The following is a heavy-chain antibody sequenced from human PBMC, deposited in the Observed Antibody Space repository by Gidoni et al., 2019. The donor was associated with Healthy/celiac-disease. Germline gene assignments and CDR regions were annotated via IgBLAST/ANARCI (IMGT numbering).Heavy chain of an antibody. Sequence: EVQLVESGGGLVKPGRSLRLSCTASGFTFGDYAMSWFRQAPGKGLEWVGFIRSKAYGGTTEYAASVKGRFTISRDDSKSIAYLQMNSLKTEDTAVYYCTRGVGYSSSWLDVWGQGTTVTVSS. CDR2: IRSKAYGGTT. V-gene: IGHV3-49*05. CDR1: GFTFGDYA. J-gene: IGHJ6*02. CDR3: TRGVGYSSSWLDV. D-gene: IGHD6-13*01.